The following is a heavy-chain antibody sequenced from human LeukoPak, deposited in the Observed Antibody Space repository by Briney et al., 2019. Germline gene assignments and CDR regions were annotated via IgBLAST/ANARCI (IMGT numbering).Heavy chain of an antibody. CDR1: GYRFTNYW. J-gene: IGHJ4*02. Sequence: GESLKISCKVSGYRFTNYWLGRVRQIPGKGLEWMGIIYPGDSDTRFSPSFQGQVTLSADKSLNTAYLQWSSLQASDTAIYYCARWRAQYYLDYWGQGTLVTVAS. CDR3: ARWRAQYYLDY. CDR2: IYPGDSDT. V-gene: IGHV5-51*01. D-gene: IGHD2/OR15-2a*01.